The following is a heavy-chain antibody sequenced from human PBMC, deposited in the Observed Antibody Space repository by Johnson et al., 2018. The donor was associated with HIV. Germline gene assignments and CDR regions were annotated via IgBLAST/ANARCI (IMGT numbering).Heavy chain of an antibody. J-gene: IGHJ3*02. CDR1: GFTFSSYG. CDR3: AKDLDSSSWGAFDI. Sequence: VQLVESGGGVVQPGRSLRLSCAASGFTFSSYGMHWVRQAPGKGLEWVAVISYDGSNKYYADSVKGRFTISRDNSKNTLYLQMNSLRAEDTAVYYCAKDLDSSSWGAFDIWGQGTMVTVSP. V-gene: IGHV3-30*19. D-gene: IGHD6-6*01. CDR2: ISYDGSNK.